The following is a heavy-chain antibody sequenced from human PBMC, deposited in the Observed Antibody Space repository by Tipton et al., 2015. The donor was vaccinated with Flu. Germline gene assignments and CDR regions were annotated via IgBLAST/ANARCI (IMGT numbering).Heavy chain of an antibody. V-gene: IGHV3-21*01. Sequence: SLRLSCAASGFTFSSYSMNWVRQAPGKGLEWVSSISSSSSYIYYADSVKGRFTISRDNAKNPLYLQMNSLRAEDTAVYYCAREAYYYGDAFDIWGQGTMVTVSS. CDR2: ISSSSSYI. D-gene: IGHD3-10*01. J-gene: IGHJ3*02. CDR1: GFTFSSYS. CDR3: AREAYYYGDAFDI.